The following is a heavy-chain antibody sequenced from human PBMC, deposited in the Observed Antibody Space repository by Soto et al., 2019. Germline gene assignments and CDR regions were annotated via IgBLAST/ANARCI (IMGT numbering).Heavy chain of an antibody. CDR2: ISGSGGST. V-gene: IGHV3-23*01. J-gene: IGHJ2*01. Sequence: EVQLLKSGGGLVQPGGSLRLSCAASGFTFSSYAMSWVRQAPGKGLEWVSAISGSGGSTYYADSVKGRFTISRDNSKNTLYLQMNSLRAEDTAVYYCAKATTPPLIVVVVAATWYFDLWGRGTLVTVSS. CDR1: GFTFSSYA. CDR3: AKATTPPLIVVVVAATWYFDL. D-gene: IGHD2-15*01.